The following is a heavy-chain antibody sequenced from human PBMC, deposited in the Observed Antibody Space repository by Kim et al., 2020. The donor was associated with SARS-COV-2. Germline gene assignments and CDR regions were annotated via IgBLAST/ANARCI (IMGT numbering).Heavy chain of an antibody. J-gene: IGHJ4*02. Sequence: GGSLRLSCAASGFTFSSYSMNWVRQAPGKGLEWVSYISSGSITIYYADSVKGRFSISRDNAKDSLFLQMNSLRADDTAVYYCARDEGGGYDAPFDYWGQGALVTVSS. V-gene: IGHV3-48*04. CDR1: GFTFSSYS. D-gene: IGHD5-12*01. CDR3: ARDEGGGYDAPFDY. CDR2: ISSGSITI.